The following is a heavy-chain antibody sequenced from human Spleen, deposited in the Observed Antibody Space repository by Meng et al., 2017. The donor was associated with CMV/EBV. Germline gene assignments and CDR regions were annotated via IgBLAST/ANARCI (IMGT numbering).Heavy chain of an antibody. D-gene: IGHD3-3*01. J-gene: IGHJ4*02. CDR2: ISTSSTYI. V-gene: IGHV3-21*01. CDR3: ARAFYDFWSGIGY. CDR1: GFTFRNYG. Sequence: GESLKISCAASGFTFRNYGMNWVRQAPGKGLEWVASISTSSTYIFYTDSVKGRFTISRDNANSALYLQMDSLRAEDTAVYYCARAFYDFWSGIGYWGQGVLVTVSS.